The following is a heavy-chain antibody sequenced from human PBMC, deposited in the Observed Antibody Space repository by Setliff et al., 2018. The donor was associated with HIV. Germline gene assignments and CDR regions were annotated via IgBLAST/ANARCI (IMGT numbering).Heavy chain of an antibody. V-gene: IGHV1-18*01. CDR2: ISTYNGNT. J-gene: IGHJ4*02. CDR3: ARDDYGDYVGDY. Sequence: GASVKVSCKASGYTFTSYGITWVRQAPRQGLEWMGWISTYNGNTDYAQKLQGRVTMTTDTSTSTAYMELRSLRSDDSAVYYCARDDYGDYVGDYWGQGTLVTVSS. D-gene: IGHD4-17*01. CDR1: GYTFTSYG.